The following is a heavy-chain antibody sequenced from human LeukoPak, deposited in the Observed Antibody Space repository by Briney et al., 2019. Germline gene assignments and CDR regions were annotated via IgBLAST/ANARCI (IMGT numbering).Heavy chain of an antibody. CDR1: DDSISTYY. CDR2: IYYSGST. Sequence: KPSETLSLTCTVSDDSISTYYWNWIRQPPGKGLEWIGYIYYSGSTNYNSSLKSRVTISVDTSKNQFSLKLSSVTAADTAVYYCARSASYGDYVDYWGQGTLVTVSS. J-gene: IGHJ4*02. V-gene: IGHV4-59*08. D-gene: IGHD4-17*01. CDR3: ARSASYGDYVDY.